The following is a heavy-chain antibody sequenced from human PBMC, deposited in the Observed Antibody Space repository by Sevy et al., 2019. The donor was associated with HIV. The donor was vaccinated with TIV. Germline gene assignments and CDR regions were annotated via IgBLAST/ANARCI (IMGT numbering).Heavy chain of an antibody. CDR3: ASGGSSYGYGAFDI. V-gene: IGHV3-21*01. Sequence: GGSLRLSCAPSGFTFSTYTMNWVRQAPGKGLEWVSSITVSSSYINYADSMKGRITISRDNVKKSLSLQMNSLRAEDTAVYYCASGGSSYGYGAFDIWGQGTMVTVSS. CDR1: GFTFSTYT. J-gene: IGHJ3*02. CDR2: ITVSSSYI. D-gene: IGHD5-18*01.